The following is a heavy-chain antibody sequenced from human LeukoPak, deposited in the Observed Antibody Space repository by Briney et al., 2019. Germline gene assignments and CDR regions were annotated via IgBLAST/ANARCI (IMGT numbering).Heavy chain of an antibody. CDR2: ISRSGDST. CDR1: GFTFSSYG. CDR3: AGPSSGYFDT. D-gene: IGHD3-22*01. J-gene: IGHJ4*02. V-gene: IGHV3-23*01. Sequence: GRSLRLSCAASGFTFSSYGMTWVRQAPGKGLEWVSSISRSGDSTYYADAVKGRFTISRDNSKNTLYLQMNSLRAEDTAVYFCAGPSSGYFDTWGQGTLVTVSS.